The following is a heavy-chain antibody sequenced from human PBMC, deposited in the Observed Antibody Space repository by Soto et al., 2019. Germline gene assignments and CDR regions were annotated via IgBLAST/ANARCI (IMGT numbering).Heavy chain of an antibody. Sequence: ETLSLTCTVSGASISSYYWTWIRQPPGKGLELIGYISYSGSTNYNPSLKSRVTISLDTSKNQFSLKLSSVTAADTAVYSCARLRYCSGTSCYWFDPWGQGTLVTVSS. CDR2: ISYSGST. J-gene: IGHJ5*02. D-gene: IGHD2-2*01. V-gene: IGHV4-59*08. CDR1: GASISSYY. CDR3: ARLRYCSGTSCYWFDP.